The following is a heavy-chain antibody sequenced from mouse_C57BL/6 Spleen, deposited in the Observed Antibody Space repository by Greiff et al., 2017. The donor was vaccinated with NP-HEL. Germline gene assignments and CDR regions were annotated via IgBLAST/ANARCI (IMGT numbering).Heavy chain of an antibody. CDR2: ISYDGSN. D-gene: IGHD1-1*01. CDR3: ARETLGSSPFAY. Sequence: EVQLVESGPGLVKPSQSLSLTCSVTGYSITSGYYWNWIRQFPGNKLEWMGYISYDGSNNYNPSLKNRISITRDTSKNQFFLKLNSVTTEDTATYYCARETLGSSPFAYWGQGTLVTVSA. CDR1: GYSITSGYY. J-gene: IGHJ3*01. V-gene: IGHV3-6*01.